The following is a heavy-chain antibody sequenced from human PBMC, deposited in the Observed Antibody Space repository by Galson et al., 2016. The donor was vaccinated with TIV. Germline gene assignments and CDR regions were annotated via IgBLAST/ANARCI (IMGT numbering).Heavy chain of an antibody. Sequence: LRLSCAASGSTFSNFTMSWVRQAPGKGLEWVSIITSSGASADYADSVKGRFTISRDNSNNRLYLQMNSLGAGDTAVYYCAKGGATILDSMGVWGQGTTVIVSS. CDR1: GSTFSNFT. CDR3: AKGGATILDSMGV. D-gene: IGHD3-3*01. CDR2: ITSSGASA. V-gene: IGHV3-23*01. J-gene: IGHJ6*02.